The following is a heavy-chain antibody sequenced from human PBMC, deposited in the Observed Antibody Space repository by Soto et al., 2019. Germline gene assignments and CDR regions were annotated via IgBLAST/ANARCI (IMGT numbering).Heavy chain of an antibody. D-gene: IGHD6-13*01. J-gene: IGHJ6*02. Sequence: EVQLVESGGGLVQPGGSLRLSCAASGFTVSSNYMSWVRQAPGKGLEWVSVIYSGGSTYYADSVKGRFTISRHNSKNTLYLQMNSLRAEDTAVYYCARDSKLAAANYYYYGMDVWGQGTTVTVSS. V-gene: IGHV3-53*04. CDR3: ARDSKLAAANYYYYGMDV. CDR1: GFTVSSNY. CDR2: IYSGGST.